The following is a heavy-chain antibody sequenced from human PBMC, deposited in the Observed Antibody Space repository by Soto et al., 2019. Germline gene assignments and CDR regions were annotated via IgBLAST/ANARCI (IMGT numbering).Heavy chain of an antibody. CDR1: GFTFGSFS. V-gene: IGHV3-21*01. CDR3: ARTLSGSFY. J-gene: IGHJ4*02. CDR2: ISSSSAYI. D-gene: IGHD3-10*01. Sequence: GESLKISCAATGFTFGSFSMSWVRQAPGKGLEWVSSISSSSAYIYYADSVKGRFTISRDNTKNSLYLQMNSLRVEDTALYYCARTLSGSFYWGQGTLVTVSS.